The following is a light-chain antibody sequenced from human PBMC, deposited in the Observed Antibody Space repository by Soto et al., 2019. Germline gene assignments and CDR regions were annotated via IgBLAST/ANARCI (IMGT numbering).Light chain of an antibody. J-gene: IGLJ2*01. CDR3: CSFAGGATFV. CDR1: SNDIGGYNL. Sequence: QSALTQPASVSRSPGQSITISCTGTSNDIGGYNLVSWYQQHPGKAPKLIIYEASERPSGVSDRFSGSRSGNTASLTISTLQAEDEADYSCCSFAGGATFVFGGGTKLTVL. V-gene: IGLV2-23*02. CDR2: EAS.